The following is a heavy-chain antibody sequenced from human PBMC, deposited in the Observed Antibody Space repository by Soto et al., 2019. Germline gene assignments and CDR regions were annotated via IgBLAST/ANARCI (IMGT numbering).Heavy chain of an antibody. D-gene: IGHD3-9*01. CDR3: ARAGDNYDILTGYYKDYYYGMDV. J-gene: IGHJ6*02. CDR1: GGTFSSYA. Sequence: QVQLVQSGAEVKKPGSSVKVSCKASGGTFSSYAISWVRQAPGQGLEWMGGIIPIFGTANYAQKFQGRVTITADESTSTAYMELSSLRSEDTAVYYCARAGDNYDILTGYYKDYYYGMDVWGQGTTVTVSS. CDR2: IIPIFGTA. V-gene: IGHV1-69*12.